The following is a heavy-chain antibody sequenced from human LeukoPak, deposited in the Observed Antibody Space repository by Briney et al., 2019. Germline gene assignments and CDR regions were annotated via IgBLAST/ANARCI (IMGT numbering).Heavy chain of an antibody. CDR3: ARENYFHH. V-gene: IGHV1-18*01. CDR2: ISAYNGNT. Sequence: GAAVKVSCKASGYNFRSCGISWVRQAPGQGLEWMGWISAYNGNTNYLQKFQGRVTMTTDKSTGTAYLELRSLRSDDTAVYYCARENYFHHWGQGTLVTVSS. J-gene: IGHJ1*01. CDR1: GYNFRSCG.